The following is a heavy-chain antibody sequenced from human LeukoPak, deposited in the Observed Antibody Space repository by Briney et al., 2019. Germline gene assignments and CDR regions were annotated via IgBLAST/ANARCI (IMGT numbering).Heavy chain of an antibody. D-gene: IGHD3-10*01. CDR1: GGTFSSYT. J-gene: IGHJ1*01. CDR2: IIPILGIA. V-gene: IGHV1-69*02. Sequence: ASVKVSCKASGGTFSSYTISWVRQAPGQGLEWMGRIIPILGIANYAQKFQGGVTITADKSTSTAYMELSSLRSEDTAVYYCARGDLYGSGSSEYFQHWGQGTLVTVSS. CDR3: ARGDLYGSGSSEYFQH.